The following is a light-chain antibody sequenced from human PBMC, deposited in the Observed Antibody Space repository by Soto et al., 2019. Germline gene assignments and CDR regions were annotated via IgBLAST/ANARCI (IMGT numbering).Light chain of an antibody. CDR2: HAS. CDR1: QNITNN. J-gene: IGKJ5*01. CDR3: QQYYGLPPLT. Sequence: DIQMTQSPSSLCASIGDSVTITCQSSQNITNNLSWYQQKPGKAPNLLIYHASKLAKGVTSRFSGSGSGTDFSFIITSLQREDLATYYCQQYYGLPPLTFGQGTRLEI. V-gene: IGKV1-33*01.